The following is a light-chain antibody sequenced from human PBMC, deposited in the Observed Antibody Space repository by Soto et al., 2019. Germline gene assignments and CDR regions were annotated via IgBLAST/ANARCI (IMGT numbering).Light chain of an antibody. CDR2: EVS. J-gene: IGLJ1*01. CDR3: SSYTTSSTRV. V-gene: IGLV2-14*03. CDR1: SSDVGGYNF. Sequence: SALTQPASVFGSPGQSITISCTGTSSDVGGYNFVSWYQQHPGKAPKLMIYEVSSRPSGVSNRFSGSKSGNTASLTISGLQPEDEADYYRSSYTTSSTRVFGTGTKVTVL.